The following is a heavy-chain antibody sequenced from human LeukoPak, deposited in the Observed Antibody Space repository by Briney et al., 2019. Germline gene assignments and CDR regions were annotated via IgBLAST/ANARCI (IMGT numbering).Heavy chain of an antibody. J-gene: IGHJ6*02. V-gene: IGHV1-69*13. D-gene: IGHD2-2*01. CDR1: GGTFSSYA. Sequence: ASVKVSCKASGGTFSSYAISWVRQAPGQGLEWMGEIIPIFGTANYAQKFQGRVTITADESTSTAYMELSSLRSEDTAVYYCAREGDIVVVRPDYYYGMDVWGQGTTVTVSS. CDR2: IIPIFGTA. CDR3: AREGDIVVVRPDYYYGMDV.